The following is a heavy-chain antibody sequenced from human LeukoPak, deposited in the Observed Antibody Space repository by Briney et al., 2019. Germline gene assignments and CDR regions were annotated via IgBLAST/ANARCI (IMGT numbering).Heavy chain of an antibody. Sequence: GGSLRLSCEASGLTFSDYTMNWVRQAPGKGLEWVSSISSTSTYIHYADSVKGRFTISRDNAKNSLYLQMNSLRAEDTAVYYCAGAGDYWGQGTLVTVSS. CDR2: ISSTSTYI. V-gene: IGHV3-21*01. CDR3: AGAGDY. J-gene: IGHJ4*02. CDR1: GLTFSDYT.